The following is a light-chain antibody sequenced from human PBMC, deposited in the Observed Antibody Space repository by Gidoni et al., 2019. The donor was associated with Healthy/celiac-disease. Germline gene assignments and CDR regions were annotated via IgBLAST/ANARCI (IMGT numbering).Light chain of an antibody. V-gene: IGKV1-33*01. CDR2: DAS. CDR3: QQYDNLSWT. CDR1: QDISNY. J-gene: IGKJ1*01. Sequence: DIQMTQSPSSLSASVGDSVTITCQASQDISNYLNWSQQKPGKAPKRLIYDASNLETGVPSRFSGSGSGTDFTLTISSLQPEDIATYYCQQYDNLSWTFGQGTKVEIK.